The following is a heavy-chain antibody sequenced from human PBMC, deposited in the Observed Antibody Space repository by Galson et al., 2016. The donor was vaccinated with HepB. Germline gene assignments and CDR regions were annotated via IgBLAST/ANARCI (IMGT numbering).Heavy chain of an antibody. CDR3: ARVVRDYRTYSYSGPSYAMDV. J-gene: IGHJ6*04. CDR1: GFAFDIYA. D-gene: IGHD5-18*01. V-gene: IGHV3-9*01. CDR2: ISWNSAYV. Sequence: SLRLSCAASGFAFDIYAIHWVRQAPGKGLEWVSGISWNSAYVGYADSVKGQFTISRDNAKNSLYLQMNSLRAEDTALYYCARVVRDYRTYSYSGPSYAMDVWGKGTMGTVSS.